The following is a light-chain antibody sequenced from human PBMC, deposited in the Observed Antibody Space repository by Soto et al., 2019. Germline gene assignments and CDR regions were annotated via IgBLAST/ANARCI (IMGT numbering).Light chain of an antibody. J-gene: IGLJ3*02. CDR1: SSNIGAGYG. CDR3: QSYDSSLSGWV. V-gene: IGLV1-40*01. Sequence: QSVLTQPPSVSGAPGRRVTISCTGSSSNIGAGYGVHWYQQLPGTAPKLLIYVNSNRPSGVPDRFSGSKSGTSASLAITGLRAEDEADYYCQSYDSSLSGWVFGGGTKVTVL. CDR2: VNS.